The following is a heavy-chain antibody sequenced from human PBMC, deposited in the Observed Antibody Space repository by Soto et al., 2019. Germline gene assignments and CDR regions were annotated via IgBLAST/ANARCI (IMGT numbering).Heavy chain of an antibody. CDR2: INSDGSST. V-gene: IGHV3-74*01. J-gene: IGHJ4*02. D-gene: IGHD3-22*01. CDR1: GFTFKNFA. CDR3: ARALTYYYDIDY. Sequence: GGSLRLSCEASGFTFKNFAMSWVRQAPGKGLVWVSRINSDGSSTTYADSVKGRFTISRDNAKNTLYLQMNSLRAEDTAVYYCARALTYYYDIDYWGQGTLVTVSS.